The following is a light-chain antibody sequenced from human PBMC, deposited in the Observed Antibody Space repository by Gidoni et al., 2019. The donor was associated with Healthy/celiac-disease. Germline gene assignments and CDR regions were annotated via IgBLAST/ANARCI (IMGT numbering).Light chain of an antibody. Sequence: EIVLTQSPATLSLSPGERATLSCRASQSVSSYLAWSQQKPGQAPRLLIYDASNRATGIPARFSGIGSGTDFTLTISSLEPEDFAVYYCQQRSNWPTLTFGGGTKVEIK. CDR2: DAS. CDR1: QSVSSY. J-gene: IGKJ4*01. CDR3: QQRSNWPTLT. V-gene: IGKV3-11*01.